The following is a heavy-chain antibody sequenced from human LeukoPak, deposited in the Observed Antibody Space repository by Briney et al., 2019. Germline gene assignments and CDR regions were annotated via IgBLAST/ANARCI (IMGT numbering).Heavy chain of an antibody. CDR3: ARETYILGAQPLDY. V-gene: IGHV3-48*03. Sequence: QPGGSLRLSCAASGFTFSSYEMNWVRQAPGKGLEWVSYISSSGSTINFADSVKGRFTISRDNAKNSLSLQMNSLRAEDTAVYYCARETYILGAQPLDYWGQGTLVTVSS. CDR1: GFTFSSYE. CDR2: ISSSGSTI. D-gene: IGHD1-26*01. J-gene: IGHJ4*02.